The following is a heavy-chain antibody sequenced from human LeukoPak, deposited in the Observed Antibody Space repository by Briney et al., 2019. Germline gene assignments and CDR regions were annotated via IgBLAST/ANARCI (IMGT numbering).Heavy chain of an antibody. V-gene: IGHV1-8*01. CDR1: GYTFTSYD. CDR3: ARGRGSGSGWRRFDY. J-gene: IGHJ4*02. D-gene: IGHD6-19*01. Sequence: ASVKVSCKASGYTFTSYDINWVRQATGQGLEWMGWMNPNSGNKGYAQKFQGRVTMTRDTSISTAYMELSSLTSEDSAVYYCARGRGSGSGWRRFDYWGQGTLVTVSS. CDR2: MNPNSGNK.